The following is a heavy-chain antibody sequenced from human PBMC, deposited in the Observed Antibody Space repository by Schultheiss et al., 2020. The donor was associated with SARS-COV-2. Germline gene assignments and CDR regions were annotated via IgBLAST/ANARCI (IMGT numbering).Heavy chain of an antibody. V-gene: IGHV3-9*01. CDR3: ARVAHRALYYYDSSGPDLDY. CDR2: ISWNSGSI. CDR1: GFTFSSYA. D-gene: IGHD3-22*01. Sequence: GGSLRLSCAASGFTFSSYAMHWVRQAPGKGLEWVSGISWNSGSIGYADSVKGRFTISRDNSKNTLYLQMNSLRAEDTAVYYCARVAHRALYYYDSSGPDLDYWGQGTLVTVSS. J-gene: IGHJ4*02.